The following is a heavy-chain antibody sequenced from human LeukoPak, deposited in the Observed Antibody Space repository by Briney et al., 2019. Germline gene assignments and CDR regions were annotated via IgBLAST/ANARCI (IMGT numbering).Heavy chain of an antibody. Sequence: SQTLSLTCTVSGGSISSGSYYWSWIRQPAGKGLEWIGRIYTSGSTNYNPSLKSRVTISVDTSKNQFSLKLSSVTAADTAVYYCARAMGLDAFDIWGQGTMVTVSS. CDR3: ARAMGLDAFDI. D-gene: IGHD3-16*01. CDR2: IYTSGST. V-gene: IGHV4-61*02. J-gene: IGHJ3*02. CDR1: GGSISSGSYY.